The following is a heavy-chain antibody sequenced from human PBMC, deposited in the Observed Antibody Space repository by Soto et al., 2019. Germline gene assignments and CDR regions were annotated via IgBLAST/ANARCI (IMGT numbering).Heavy chain of an antibody. CDR2: ISAYNGNT. D-gene: IGHD2-2*01. J-gene: IGHJ6*02. CDR3: ARSRRSSKHYHYYYGMDV. V-gene: IGHV1-18*01. CDR1: GYTFTSYG. Sequence: GASVKVSCKASGYTFTSYGISWVRQAPGQGLEWMGWISAYNGNTNYAQKLQGRVTMTTDTSTSTAYVELRSLRSDDTAVYYCARSRRSSKHYHYYYGMDVWGQGTTVTVSS.